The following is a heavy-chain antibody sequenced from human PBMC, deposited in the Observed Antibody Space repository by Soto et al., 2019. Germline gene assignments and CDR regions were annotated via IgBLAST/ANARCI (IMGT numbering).Heavy chain of an antibody. J-gene: IGHJ5*02. V-gene: IGHV1-69*13. D-gene: IGHD6-6*01. Sequence: SVKVSCNASGGTFSSYAISWVRQAPGQGLEWMGGIIPIFGTANYAQKFQGRVTITADESTSTAYMELSSLRSEDTAVYYCARARGSSSSRGRFDPWGQGTLVTVSS. CDR2: IIPIFGTA. CDR1: GGTFSSYA. CDR3: ARARGSSSSRGRFDP.